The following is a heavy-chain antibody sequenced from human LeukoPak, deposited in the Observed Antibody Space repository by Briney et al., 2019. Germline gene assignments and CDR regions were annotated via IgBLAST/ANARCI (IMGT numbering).Heavy chain of an antibody. CDR2: ISYDGSNK. CDR3: AKNSGSTAL. J-gene: IGHJ4*02. Sequence: GGSLRLSCAASGFTFSNYGMHWVRQAPGKGLEWVSVISYDGSNKYYADSVKGRFTISRDNSKNTLYLQMNSLRAEDTAMYYCAKNSGSTALWGQGTLVAVSS. V-gene: IGHV3-30*18. CDR1: GFTFSNYG. D-gene: IGHD1-26*01.